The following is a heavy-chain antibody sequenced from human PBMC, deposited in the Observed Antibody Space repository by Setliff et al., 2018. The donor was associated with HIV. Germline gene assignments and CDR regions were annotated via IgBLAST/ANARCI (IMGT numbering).Heavy chain of an antibody. CDR3: ATDPGYSSTWYSESFQH. V-gene: IGHV1-24*01. D-gene: IGHD6-13*01. Sequence: ASVKVSCKISGYTLTELSIHWVRQAPGKGLEWMANFDPEDGETFYAQKFQGRLTMTEDTSTDAAYMELSSLRSDDTAMYYCATDPGYSSTWYSESFQHWGQGTVVTVS. J-gene: IGHJ1*01. CDR2: FDPEDGET. CDR1: GYTLTELS.